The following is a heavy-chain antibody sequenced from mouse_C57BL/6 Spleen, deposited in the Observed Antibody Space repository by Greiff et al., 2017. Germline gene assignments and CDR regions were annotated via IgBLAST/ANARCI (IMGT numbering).Heavy chain of an antibody. CDR1: GYSITSGYY. D-gene: IGHD2-4*01. CDR2: ISYDGSN. J-gene: IGHJ1*03. Sequence: DVKLVESGPGLVKPSQSLSLTCSVTGYSITSGYYWNWIRQFPGNKLEWMGYISYDGSNNYNPSLKNRISITRDTSKNQFFLKLNSVTTEDTATYYCAREEIYYDYDDWYFDVWGTGTTVTVSS. V-gene: IGHV3-6*01. CDR3: AREEIYYDYDDWYFDV.